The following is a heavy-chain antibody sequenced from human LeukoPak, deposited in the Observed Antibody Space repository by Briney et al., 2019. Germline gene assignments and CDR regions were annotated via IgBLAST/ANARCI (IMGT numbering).Heavy chain of an antibody. CDR2: IHGDGTNT. D-gene: IGHD4-17*01. V-gene: IGHV3-74*03. CDR1: GFTFSSYW. Sequence: GGSLRLSCAGSGFTFSSYWMHWVRQAPGKGLVWVSRIHGDGTNTKYANSVKGRFTISRDNAKNTLYLQMNSLRAEDTAVYYCARGYGDYVAYFDHWGQGTLVTVSS. J-gene: IGHJ4*02. CDR3: ARGYGDYVAYFDH.